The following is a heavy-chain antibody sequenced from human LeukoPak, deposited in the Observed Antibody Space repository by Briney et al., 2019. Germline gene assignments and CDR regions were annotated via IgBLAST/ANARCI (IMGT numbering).Heavy chain of an antibody. CDR2: ISDTGGSI. Sequence: GGSLKLSCAASGFTFSDHGMTWVRQAAGKGLEWVSTISDTGGSIYYADSVKGRFTISRDNSENTVYLQMDSLRADDTALYYCAKNSGTYFYWGQGTRVTVSS. CDR1: GFTFSDHG. D-gene: IGHD1-26*01. J-gene: IGHJ4*02. V-gene: IGHV3-23*01. CDR3: AKNSGTYFY.